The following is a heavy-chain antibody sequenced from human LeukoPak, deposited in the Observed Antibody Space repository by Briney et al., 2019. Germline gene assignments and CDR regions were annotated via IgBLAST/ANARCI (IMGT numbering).Heavy chain of an antibody. J-gene: IGHJ4*02. CDR2: IIPILGIA. Sequence: SVKVSCKASGGTFSSYAISWVRQAPGQGLEWMGRIIPILGIANYAQKLQGRVTITADKSTSTAYMELSSLRSEDTAVYYCARGREYQLLGDYWGQGTLVTVSS. CDR3: ARGREYQLLGDY. D-gene: IGHD2-2*01. CDR1: GGTFSSYA. V-gene: IGHV1-69*04.